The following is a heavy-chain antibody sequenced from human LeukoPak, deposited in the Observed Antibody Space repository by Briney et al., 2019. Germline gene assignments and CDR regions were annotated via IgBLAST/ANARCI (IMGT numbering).Heavy chain of an antibody. CDR2: ISSSSSYI. J-gene: IGHJ4*02. CDR3: ACRGSYYGGDS. D-gene: IGHD1-26*01. CDR1: GFTFSDYT. Sequence: GGSLRLSCTASGFTFSDYTINWVRQVPGKGLEWVSSISSSSSYIYYADSVKGRFTISRDNAKNSLYLQMNSLRAEDTAVYYCACRGSYYGGDSWGQGTLVTVSS. V-gene: IGHV3-21*01.